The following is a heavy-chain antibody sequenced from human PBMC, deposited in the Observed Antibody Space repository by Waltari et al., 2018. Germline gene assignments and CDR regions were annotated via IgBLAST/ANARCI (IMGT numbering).Heavy chain of an antibody. CDR1: GFTFRSYS. J-gene: IGHJ4*02. V-gene: IGHV3-21*01. D-gene: IGHD6-25*01. Sequence: EVQLVESGGGLVKPGGSLRLSCAASGFTFRSYSMNWVRQAPGKGLEWVSSISSSSSYIYYADSVKGRFTISRDNAKNSLYLQMNSLRAEDTAVYYCASLSVTAADFDYWGQGTLVTVSS. CDR2: ISSSSSYI. CDR3: ASLSVTAADFDY.